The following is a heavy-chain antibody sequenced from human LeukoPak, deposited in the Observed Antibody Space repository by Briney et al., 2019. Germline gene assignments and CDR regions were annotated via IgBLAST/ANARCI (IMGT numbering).Heavy chain of an antibody. J-gene: IGHJ4*02. CDR1: GSTFSSYW. CDR3: ARGVVEYYFDY. D-gene: IGHD2-15*01. V-gene: IGHV3-7*01. CDR2: IKQDGSEK. Sequence: GGSLRLSCAASGSTFSSYWMSWVRQAPGKGLEWVANIKQDGSEKYYVDSVKGRFTISRDNAKNSLYLQMNSLRAEDTAVYYCARGVVEYYFDYWGQGTLVTVSS.